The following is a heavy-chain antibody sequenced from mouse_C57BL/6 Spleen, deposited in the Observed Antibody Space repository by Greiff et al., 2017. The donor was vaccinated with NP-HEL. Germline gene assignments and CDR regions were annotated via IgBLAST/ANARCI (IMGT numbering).Heavy chain of an antibody. V-gene: IGHV3-6*01. J-gene: IGHJ3*01. Sequence: DVQLQESGPGLVKPSQSLSLTCSVTGYSITSGYYWNWIRQFPGNKLEWMGYISYDGSNNYNPSLKNRISITRDTSKNQFFLKLNSVTTEDTATYYCARGSNYESFAYWGQGTLVTVSA. D-gene: IGHD2-5*01. CDR3: ARGSNYESFAY. CDR1: GYSITSGYY. CDR2: ISYDGSN.